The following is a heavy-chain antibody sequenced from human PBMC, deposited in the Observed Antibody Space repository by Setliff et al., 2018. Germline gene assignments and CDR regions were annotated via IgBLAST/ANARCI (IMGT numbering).Heavy chain of an antibody. CDR1: GGSISSGGYY. CDR3: AREAPYYNFWSGYSDY. CDR2: IYYSGST. Sequence: PSETLSLTCTVSGGSISSGGYYWSWIRQHPGKGLEWIGYIYYSGSTYYNPSLKSRVTISVDTSKNQFSLKLSSVTAADTAVYYCAREAPYYNFWSGYSDYWGQGTLVAVSS. V-gene: IGHV4-31*03. D-gene: IGHD3-3*01. J-gene: IGHJ4*02.